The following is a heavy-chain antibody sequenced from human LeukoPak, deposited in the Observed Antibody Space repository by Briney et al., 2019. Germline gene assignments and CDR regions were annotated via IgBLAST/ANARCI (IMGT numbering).Heavy chain of an antibody. D-gene: IGHD1-1*01. CDR3: ARAAAGTANFDP. J-gene: IGHJ5*02. Sequence: SETLSLTCTVSGGSINSYYWNWIRQPAGKGLEWVGRISADGSTNCNPSLKSRVTISVDKSKNQFSLKLSSVTAADTAMYFCARAAAGTANFDPRGQGTLVTVSS. CDR1: GGSINSYY. V-gene: IGHV4-4*07. CDR2: ISADGST.